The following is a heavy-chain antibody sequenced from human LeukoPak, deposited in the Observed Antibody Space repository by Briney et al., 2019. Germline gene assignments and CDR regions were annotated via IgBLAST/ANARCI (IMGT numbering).Heavy chain of an antibody. J-gene: IGHJ4*02. CDR3: AKDLYDYYDSSGYLMLDY. V-gene: IGHV3-23*01. D-gene: IGHD3-22*01. Sequence: WGSLRLSCAASGFTFSKYAMNWVRQAPGKGLEWVSGIVGDSSSIFYEDSVRGRFTISRDNSKNTLYLQMNSLRAEDTAVYYCAKDLYDYYDSSGYLMLDYWGQGTLVTVSS. CDR1: GFTFSKYA. CDR2: IVGDSSSI.